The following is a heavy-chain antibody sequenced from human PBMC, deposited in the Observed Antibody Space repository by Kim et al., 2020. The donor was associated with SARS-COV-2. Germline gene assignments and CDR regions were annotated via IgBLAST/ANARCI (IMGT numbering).Heavy chain of an antibody. CDR3: ARVTSIRLRNYYGMDV. CDR1: GDSVSSNSAA. V-gene: IGHV6-1*01. D-gene: IGHD6-6*01. CDR2: TYYRSKWYN. Sequence: SQTLSLTCAISGDSVSSNSAAWNWIRQSPSRGLEWLGRTYYRSKWYNDYAVSVKSRITINPDTSKNQFSLQLNSVTPEDTAVYYCARVTSIRLRNYYGMDVWGQGTTVTVSS. J-gene: IGHJ6*02.